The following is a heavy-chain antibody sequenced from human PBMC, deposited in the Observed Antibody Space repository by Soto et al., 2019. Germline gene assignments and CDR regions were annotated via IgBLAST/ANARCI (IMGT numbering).Heavy chain of an antibody. V-gene: IGHV4-31*03. CDR3: ARGGSTIFRVADLFDY. CDR2: IYYSGST. J-gene: IGHJ4*02. D-gene: IGHD3-3*01. CDR1: GGSISSGGYY. Sequence: PSETLSLTCTVSGGSISSGGYYWSWIRQHPGKGLEWIGYIYYSGSTYYNPSLKSRVTISVDTSKNQFSLKLSSVTAADTAVYYCARGGSTIFRVADLFDYWGQGTLVTVSS.